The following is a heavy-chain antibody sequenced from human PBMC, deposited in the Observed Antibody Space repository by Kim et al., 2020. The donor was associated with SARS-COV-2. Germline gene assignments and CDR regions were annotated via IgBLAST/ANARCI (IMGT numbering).Heavy chain of an antibody. D-gene: IGHD6-13*01. Sequence: SETLSLTCSVSGDSASKYTWAWIRQSPGKGLEWIGYIFNSGFTKFLPSLESRVTISVDTPKNQFSLRLTSVTAADTAVYYCARLPWAAGMGWGYFDSWGQGILVTVSS. CDR1: GDSASKYT. V-gene: IGHV4-59*02. CDR3: ARLPWAAGMGWGYFDS. CDR2: IFNSGFT. J-gene: IGHJ4*02.